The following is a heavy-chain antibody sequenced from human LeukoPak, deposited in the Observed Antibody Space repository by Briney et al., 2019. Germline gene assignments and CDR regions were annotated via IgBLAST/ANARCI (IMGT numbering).Heavy chain of an antibody. CDR1: GFTFNTYA. CDR2: ISGSGGST. CDR3: AKGEQWPRGFDC. Sequence: GGSLRLSCAVSGFTFNTYAMSWVRQAPGKGLEWVTAISGSGGSTYYADSVKGRFTISRDNSKNTLYLQMNSLRAEDTAVYYCAKGEQWPRGFDCWGQGTLVTVSS. D-gene: IGHD6-19*01. J-gene: IGHJ4*02. V-gene: IGHV3-23*01.